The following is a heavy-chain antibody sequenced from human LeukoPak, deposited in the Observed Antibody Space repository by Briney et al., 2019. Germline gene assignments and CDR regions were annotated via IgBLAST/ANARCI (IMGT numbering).Heavy chain of an antibody. D-gene: IGHD2-2*01. CDR1: GFTFSSYY. CDR2: ISSSSSYI. V-gene: IGHV3-21*01. J-gene: IGHJ4*02. CDR3: ASLVVTGAGLVY. Sequence: PGGSLRLSCAASGFTFSSYYMNWVRQAPGKGLEWISTISSSSSYIYYADSVKGRFTISRDNAKNSLYLQMSSLRAEDTGVYYCASLVVTGAGLVYWGQGTLVTVSS.